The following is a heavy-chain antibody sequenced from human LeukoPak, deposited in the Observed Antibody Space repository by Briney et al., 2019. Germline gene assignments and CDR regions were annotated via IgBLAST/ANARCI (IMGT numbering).Heavy chain of an antibody. Sequence: SETLSLTCAVYGGSFSGYYWSWIRQPPGKGLEWIGEINHSGSTNYNPSLKSRVTISVDTSKNQFSLKLSSVTAADPAVYYCARARDYDSSGYYSYWGQGTLVTVSS. CDR2: INHSGST. CDR1: GGSFSGYY. J-gene: IGHJ4*02. V-gene: IGHV4-34*01. CDR3: ARARDYDSSGYYSY. D-gene: IGHD3-22*01.